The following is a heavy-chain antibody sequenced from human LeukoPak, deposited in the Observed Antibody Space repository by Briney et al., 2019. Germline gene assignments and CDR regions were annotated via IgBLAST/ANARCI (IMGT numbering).Heavy chain of an antibody. CDR2: INPNIGGT. CDR3: ARYYDSSGTYYFDY. Sequence: ASVKVSCKASGYTFTGYYIHWVGQAPGQGLEWMGWINPNIGGTNYEQKFQGRVTMTRDTSISTAYMELSRLRTDDSDVYYCARYYDSSGTYYFDYWGQGTLVTVSS. J-gene: IGHJ4*02. CDR1: GYTFTGYY. V-gene: IGHV1-2*02. D-gene: IGHD3-22*01.